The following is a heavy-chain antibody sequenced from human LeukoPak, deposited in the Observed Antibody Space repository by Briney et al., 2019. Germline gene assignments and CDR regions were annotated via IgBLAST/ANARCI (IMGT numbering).Heavy chain of an antibody. CDR3: ARGVRAFDY. J-gene: IGHJ4*02. D-gene: IGHD4-11*01. CDR2: INTNTGNP. V-gene: IGHV7-4-1*02. CDR1: GYTFTSYA. Sequence: ASVKVSCKASGYTFTSYAMNGVRQAPGQGLEWRGWINTNTGNPTYAQGFTGRFFFSLDTPVSTAYLKISSIKAEDTAVYYCARGVRAFDYWGKGTLVTVSS.